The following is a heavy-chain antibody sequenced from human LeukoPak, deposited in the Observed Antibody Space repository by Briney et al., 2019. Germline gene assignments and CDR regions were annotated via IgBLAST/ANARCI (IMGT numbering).Heavy chain of an antibody. CDR3: ARTAYSRSWERWFDP. Sequence: GGSLRLSCAASGFTFSSYAMNWVRQAPGKGLEWVSHISGSGSPKYYADSVKGRFTISRDNAKNSLYLQMNSLRVEDTAVYYCARTAYSRSWERWFDPWGQGTLVTVSS. D-gene: IGHD6-13*01. V-gene: IGHV3-48*04. CDR2: ISGSGSPK. J-gene: IGHJ5*02. CDR1: GFTFSSYA.